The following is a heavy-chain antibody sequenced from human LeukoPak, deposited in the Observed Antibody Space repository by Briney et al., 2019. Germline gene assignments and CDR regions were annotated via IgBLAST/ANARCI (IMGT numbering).Heavy chain of an antibody. Sequence: ASVTVSCKASGYSFTSYGISWVRQAPGQGLEWMGWISVYNGNTNYAQKLQGRVTMTTDTSTSTAYMELRSLGSDDTAVYYCARGTGIAVYDAFDIWGQGTMVTVSS. J-gene: IGHJ3*02. CDR1: GYSFTSYG. V-gene: IGHV1-18*01. D-gene: IGHD6-19*01. CDR3: ARGTGIAVYDAFDI. CDR2: ISVYNGNT.